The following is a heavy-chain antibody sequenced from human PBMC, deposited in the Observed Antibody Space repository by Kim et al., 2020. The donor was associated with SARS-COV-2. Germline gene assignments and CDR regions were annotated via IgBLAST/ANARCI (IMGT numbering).Heavy chain of an antibody. V-gene: IGHV3-74*01. D-gene: IGHD5-18*01. CDR2: INSDGSST. CDR1: GFTFSSYW. CDR3: ARPRRGYSYGYPQPYYYYMDV. Sequence: GGSLRLSCAASGFTFSSYWMHWVRQAPGKGLVWVSRINSDGSSTSYADSVKGRFTISRDNAKNTLYLQMNSLRAEDTAVYYCARPRRGYSYGYPQPYYYYMDVWGKGTTVTVSS. J-gene: IGHJ6*03.